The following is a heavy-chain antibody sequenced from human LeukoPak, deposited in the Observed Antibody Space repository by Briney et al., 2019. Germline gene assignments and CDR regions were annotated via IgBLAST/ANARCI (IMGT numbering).Heavy chain of an antibody. CDR2: IIPIFGTA. D-gene: IGHD5-18*01. V-gene: IGHV1-69*13. CDR1: GGTFSSYA. Sequence: ASVKVSCTASGGTFSSYAISWVRQAPGQGLEWMGGIIPIFGTANYAQKFQGRVTITADESTSTAYMELSSLRSEDTAVYYCARVYGSYGYPNYYYYGMDVWGQGTTVTVSS. J-gene: IGHJ6*02. CDR3: ARVYGSYGYPNYYYYGMDV.